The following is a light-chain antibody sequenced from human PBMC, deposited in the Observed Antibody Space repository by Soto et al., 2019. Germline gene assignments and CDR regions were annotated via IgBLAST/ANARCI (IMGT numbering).Light chain of an antibody. CDR3: SSYADSDTLYV. CDR1: SSDVGAYNY. Sequence: QSALTQPASVSGSPGQSITISCTGTSSDVGAYNYVSWYQQHPGKAPKLLIFEVSSRPSGVSNRFSGSKSGSTASLTISGLQAEDVADYYCSSYADSDTLYVFGTGTKVTVL. V-gene: IGLV2-14*01. J-gene: IGLJ1*01. CDR2: EVS.